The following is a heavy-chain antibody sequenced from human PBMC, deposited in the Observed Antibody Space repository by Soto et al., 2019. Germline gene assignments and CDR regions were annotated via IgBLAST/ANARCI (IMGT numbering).Heavy chain of an antibody. CDR1: GFTFSSYS. Sequence: PGGSLRLSCAASGFTFSSYSMNWVRQAPGKGLEWVSSISSSSYIYYADSVKGRFTISRDNAKNSLYLQMNSLRAEDTAVYYCARDLRGFWSGYNYYYYYMDVWGKGTTVTVSS. V-gene: IGHV3-21*01. CDR2: ISSSSYI. J-gene: IGHJ6*03. D-gene: IGHD3-3*01. CDR3: ARDLRGFWSGYNYYYYYMDV.